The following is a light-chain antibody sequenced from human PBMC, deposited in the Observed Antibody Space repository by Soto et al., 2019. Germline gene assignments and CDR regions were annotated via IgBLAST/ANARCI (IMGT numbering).Light chain of an antibody. CDR3: SSYTSSSTPIV. J-gene: IGLJ1*01. CDR2: EVS. CDR1: SXDVGGYNY. Sequence: QSALTQPASVSGPPGQSITISCTGTSXDVGGYNYVSWYQQHPGKAPKLMIYEVSNRPSGVSNRFSGSKSGNTASLTISGLQAEDEADYYCSSYTSSSTPIVFGTGTKVTVL. V-gene: IGLV2-14*01.